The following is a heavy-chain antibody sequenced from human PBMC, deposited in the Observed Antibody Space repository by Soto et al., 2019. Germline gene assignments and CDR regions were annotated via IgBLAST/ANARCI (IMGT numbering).Heavy chain of an antibody. CDR3: ARGNYYDSSGYYYEDYFDY. D-gene: IGHD3-22*01. CDR1: GFTFSDHY. CDR2: TRNKANSYTT. Sequence: EVQLVESGGGLVQPGGSLRLSCAASGFTFSDHYMDWVRQAPGKGLEWVGRTRNKANSYTTEYAASVKGRFTISRDDSKNSLYLQMNSLKTEDTAVYYCARGNYYDSSGYYYEDYFDYWGQGTLVTVSS. V-gene: IGHV3-72*01. J-gene: IGHJ4*02.